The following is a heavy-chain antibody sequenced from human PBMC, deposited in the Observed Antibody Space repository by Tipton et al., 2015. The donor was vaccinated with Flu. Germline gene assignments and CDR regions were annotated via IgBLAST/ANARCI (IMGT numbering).Heavy chain of an antibody. CDR1: GFTFSSYA. CDR2: ISYDGSNK. J-gene: IGHJ5*02. D-gene: IGHD4-17*01. V-gene: IGHV3-30*01. CDR3: ARDGGFFLTHDYGDYDNWFDP. Sequence: SLRLSCAASGFTFSSYAMHWVRQAPGKGLEWVAVISYDGSNKYYADSVKGRFTNSRDNSKNTLYLQMNSLRAEDTAVYYCARDGGFFLTHDYGDYDNWFDPWGQGTLVTVSS.